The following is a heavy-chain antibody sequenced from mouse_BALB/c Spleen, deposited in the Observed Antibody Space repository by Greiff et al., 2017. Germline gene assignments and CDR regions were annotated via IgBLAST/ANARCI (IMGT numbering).Heavy chain of an antibody. CDR1: GFNFKDYY. V-gene: IGHV14-4*02. J-gene: IGHJ4*01. D-gene: IGHD1-1*01. CDR2: IDPENGAT. CDR3: NAGYGSNADLDY. Sequence: VQLMESGAELVRSGASVKLSCTASGFNFKDYYMHWVQQRPEQGLEWIGWIDPENGATEYAPKFQGKTTMTADTSSNTAYLQLSSLTSEDTAVYYANAGYGSNADLDYWGQGTTVTVSS.